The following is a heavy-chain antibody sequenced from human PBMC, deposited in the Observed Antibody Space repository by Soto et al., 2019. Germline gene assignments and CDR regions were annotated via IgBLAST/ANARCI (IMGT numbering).Heavy chain of an antibody. CDR3: VFPRSAAIPDYFDY. CDR1: GFTFSSYA. J-gene: IGHJ4*02. Sequence: LRLSCAASGFTFSSYAMSWVRQAPGKGLEWVSAISGSGGSTYYADSVKGRFTISRDNSKNTLYLQMNSLRAEDTAVYYCVFPRSAAIPDYFDYCGQGPLVTVYS. D-gene: IGHD2-2*02. V-gene: IGHV3-23*01. CDR2: ISGSGGST.